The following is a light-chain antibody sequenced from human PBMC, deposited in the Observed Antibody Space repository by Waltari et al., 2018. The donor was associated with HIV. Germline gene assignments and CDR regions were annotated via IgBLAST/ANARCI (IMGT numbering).Light chain of an antibody. V-gene: IGLV2-14*01. Sequence: QSALTHPASVSGSPGQSLPISCTGTSSDINFYKSVSWYHLHPGKAPKLIIYEVNNRPSGVSDRFSGSKSGNTASLTISGLQAEDEADYYCSSYTTTSTPVIFGGGTKLTVL. CDR2: EVN. CDR3: SSYTTTSTPVI. CDR1: SSDINFYKS. J-gene: IGLJ2*01.